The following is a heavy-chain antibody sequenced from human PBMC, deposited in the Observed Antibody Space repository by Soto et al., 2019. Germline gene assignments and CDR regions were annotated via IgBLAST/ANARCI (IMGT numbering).Heavy chain of an antibody. CDR1: GGTFSSYA. CDR3: ATVYGSVGDYYYGMDV. CDR2: IIPIFGTA. D-gene: IGHD3-16*01. Sequence: SVKVSCKASGGTFSSYAISWVRQAPGQGLEWMGGIIPIFGTANYAQKFQGRVTITADESTSTAYMELSSLRSEDTAVYYCATVYGSVGDYYYGMDVWGQGTPVTL. J-gene: IGHJ6*02. V-gene: IGHV1-69*13.